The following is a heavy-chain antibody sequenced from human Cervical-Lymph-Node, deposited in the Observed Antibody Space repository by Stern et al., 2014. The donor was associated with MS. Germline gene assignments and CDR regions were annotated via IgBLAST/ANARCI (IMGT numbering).Heavy chain of an antibody. J-gene: IGHJ6*02. CDR1: GFTFSTYT. D-gene: IGHD3/OR15-3a*01. Sequence: EVQLVESGGGLVKPGESLRLSCVASGFTFSTYTMHWVRQAPGKGLEWVSYISSSNRFIYYADSVKGRFTISRDNVKKSLYLQINSLRADDTAVYYCARDPLSDFWTYFYNGLDVWGLGTTVTVSS. CDR2: ISSSNRFI. CDR3: ARDPLSDFWTYFYNGLDV. V-gene: IGHV3-21*01.